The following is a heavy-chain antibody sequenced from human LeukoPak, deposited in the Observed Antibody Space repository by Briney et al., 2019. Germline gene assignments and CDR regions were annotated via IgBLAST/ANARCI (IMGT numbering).Heavy chain of an antibody. D-gene: IGHD2/OR15-2a*01. CDR1: GFTFSNYG. J-gene: IGHJ4*02. Sequence: GGSLRLSFAASGFTFSNYGMHWVLQAPGKGLEWVALIWYDGSNKYYTDSVKGRLTISRDNSKDTLFLQMNSLRAEDTAVYYCAREGPRGNSQFDYWGQGTLVTVSS. V-gene: IGHV3-33*01. CDR3: AREGPRGNSQFDY. CDR2: IWYDGSNK.